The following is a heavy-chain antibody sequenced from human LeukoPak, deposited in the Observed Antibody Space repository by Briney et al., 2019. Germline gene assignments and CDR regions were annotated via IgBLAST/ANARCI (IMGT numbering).Heavy chain of an antibody. CDR1: GFTVGDFG. Sequence: PGGSLILSCTASGFTVGDFGMAWVRQAPGKGLEWVGFIRSRTYGGTTEYAASVTGRFTISRDDSKNIAYLHMNSLKTEDTSLYYCTRDGRETRSSSYVFDIWGQGTMVTVSS. D-gene: IGHD6-13*01. CDR3: TRDGRETRSSSYVFDI. J-gene: IGHJ3*02. V-gene: IGHV3-49*04. CDR2: IRSRTYGGTT.